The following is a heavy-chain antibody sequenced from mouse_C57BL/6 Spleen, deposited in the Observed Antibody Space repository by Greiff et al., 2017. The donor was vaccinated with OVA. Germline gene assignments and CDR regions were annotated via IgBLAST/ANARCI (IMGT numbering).Heavy chain of an antibody. CDR1: GYTFTSYG. J-gene: IGHJ2*01. CDR2: IYPRSGNT. D-gene: IGHD1-1*01. CDR3: ALITTVEDYFDY. Sequence: VKLQESGAELARPGASVKLSCKASGYTFTSYGISWVKQRTGQGLEWIGEIYPRSGNTYYNEKFKGKATLTADKSSSTAYMELRSLTSEDSAVYFCALITTVEDYFDYWGQGTTLTVSS. V-gene: IGHV1-81*01.